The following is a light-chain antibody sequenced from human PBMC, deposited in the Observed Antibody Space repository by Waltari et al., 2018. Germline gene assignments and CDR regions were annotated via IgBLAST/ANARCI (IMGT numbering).Light chain of an antibody. V-gene: IGKV3-15*01. CDR2: GAS. Sequence: EVVMTQSPVTLSVSPGERATPSCRASQNVGSNLAWYHQKPGQAPRLLVYGASTRATGIPDRISGSGSGTEFTLTISSLQSEDFAVYYCQQYNNWPRTFGQGTKVEIK. J-gene: IGKJ1*01. CDR3: QQYNNWPRT. CDR1: QNVGSN.